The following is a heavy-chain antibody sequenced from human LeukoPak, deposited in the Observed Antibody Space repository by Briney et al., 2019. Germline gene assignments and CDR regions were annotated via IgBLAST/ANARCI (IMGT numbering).Heavy chain of an antibody. J-gene: IGHJ4*02. CDR1: GYTFTGFY. V-gene: IGHV1-2*02. CDR2: INPNSGGT. CDR3: ARGASSYYYDSSGYYPDY. Sequence: ASVKVSCKATGYTFTGFYMHWVRQAPGQGLEWMGWINPNSGGTNYAQKFQGRVTMTRDTSISTAYMELSRLRSDDTAVYYCARGASSYYYDSSGYYPDYWGQGTLVTASS. D-gene: IGHD3-22*01.